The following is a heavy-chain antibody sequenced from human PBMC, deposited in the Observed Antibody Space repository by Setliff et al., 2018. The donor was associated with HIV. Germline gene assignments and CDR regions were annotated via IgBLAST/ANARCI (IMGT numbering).Heavy chain of an antibody. CDR2: ISYDGSKK. D-gene: IGHD6-6*01. V-gene: IGHV3-30*14. CDR3: TRELNGHTSSHYYFGLDV. CDR1: GFTFSRYG. Sequence: PGGSLRLSCAASGFTFSRYGMHWVRQAPGKGLEWVAFISYDGSKKYDADSVKGRFTISRENAKNSLYLQMNNVRAGDTAVYYCTRELNGHTSSHYYFGLDVWGQGTTVTVSS. J-gene: IGHJ6*02.